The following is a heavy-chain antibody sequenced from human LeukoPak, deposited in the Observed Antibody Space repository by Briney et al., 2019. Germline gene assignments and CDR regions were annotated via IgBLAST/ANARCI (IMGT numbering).Heavy chain of an antibody. Sequence: SETLSLSCAVSGPSTTGVYYWAWIRQPPGKGLEWVGSLFQSGNTYYKPSLKSRVSLSMDTSKNHFSLRLTSVTAADTAIYYCASGNYDDYFDHWGQGTLVTVSP. J-gene: IGHJ4*02. CDR2: LFQSGNT. D-gene: IGHD3-3*01. CDR3: ASGNYDDYFDH. V-gene: IGHV4-38-2*01. CDR1: GPSTTGVYY.